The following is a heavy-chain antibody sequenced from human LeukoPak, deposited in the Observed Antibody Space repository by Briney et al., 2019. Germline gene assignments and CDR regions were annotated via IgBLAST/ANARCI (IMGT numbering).Heavy chain of an antibody. V-gene: IGHV3-30*02. CDR3: AKDIQDIVVVPAAHRDY. D-gene: IGHD2-2*01. CDR1: GFTFSSYG. Sequence: PGGSLRLSCAASGFTFSSYGMHWVRQAPGKGLEWVAFIRYDGSNKYYADSVKDRFTISRDNSKNTLYLQMNSLRAEDTAVYYCAKDIQDIVVVPAAHRDYWGQGTLVTVSS. CDR2: IRYDGSNK. J-gene: IGHJ4*02.